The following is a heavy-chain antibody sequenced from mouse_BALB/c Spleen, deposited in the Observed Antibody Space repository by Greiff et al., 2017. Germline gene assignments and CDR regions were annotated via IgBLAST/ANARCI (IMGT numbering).Heavy chain of an antibody. Sequence: QVQLQQSGAELVRPGTSVKVSCKASGYAFTNYLIEWVKQRPGQGLEWIGVINPGSGGTNYNEKFKGKATLTAYKSSSTAYMQLSSLTSDDSAVYFCARGYYGSSSYYYAMDYWGQGTSVTVSS. V-gene: IGHV1-54*01. CDR3: ARGYYGSSSYYYAMDY. CDR1: GYAFTNYL. J-gene: IGHJ4*01. D-gene: IGHD1-1*01. CDR2: INPGSGGT.